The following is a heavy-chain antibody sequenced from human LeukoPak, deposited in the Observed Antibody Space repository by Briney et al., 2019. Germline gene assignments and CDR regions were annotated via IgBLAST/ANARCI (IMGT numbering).Heavy chain of an antibody. CDR1: GYTLTELS. J-gene: IGHJ4*02. Sequence: ASVKVSCKVSGYTLTELSMHWVRQAPGQGLEWMGWINTNTGNPTYAQGFTGRFVFSLDTSVSTAYLQISSLKAEDTAVYYCARDFGISYYYDSSGLGWGQGTLVTVSS. CDR3: ARDFGISYYYDSSGLG. CDR2: INTNTGNP. D-gene: IGHD3-22*01. V-gene: IGHV7-4-1*02.